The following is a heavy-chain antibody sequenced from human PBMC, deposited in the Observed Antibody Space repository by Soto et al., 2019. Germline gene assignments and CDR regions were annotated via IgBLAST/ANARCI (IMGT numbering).Heavy chain of an antibody. J-gene: IGHJ4*02. CDR2: ISYDGSNK. D-gene: IGHD2-2*01. CDR3: ANEHKYCSSTSCYFNDY. Sequence: GGSLRLSCAASGFTFSSYGMHWVRQAPGKGLEWVAVISYDGSNKYYADSVKGRFTISRDNSKNTLYLQMNSLRAEDTAVYYCANEHKYCSSTSCYFNDYWGQGTLVTVSS. CDR1: GFTFSSYG. V-gene: IGHV3-30*18.